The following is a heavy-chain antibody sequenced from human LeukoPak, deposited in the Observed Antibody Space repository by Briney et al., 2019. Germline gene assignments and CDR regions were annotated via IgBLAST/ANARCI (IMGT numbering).Heavy chain of an antibody. J-gene: IGHJ5*02. V-gene: IGHV3-74*01. CDR2: INGDGTDA. Sequence: GGSLRLSCAASGFTFGSYWIHWVRQAPGKGPVWVSRINGDGTDANYADSVRGRFTISRDNTKNTVYLQMNSLRAEDTAMYYCAPNWFDPWGQGTLVTVSS. CDR3: APNWFDP. CDR1: GFTFGSYW.